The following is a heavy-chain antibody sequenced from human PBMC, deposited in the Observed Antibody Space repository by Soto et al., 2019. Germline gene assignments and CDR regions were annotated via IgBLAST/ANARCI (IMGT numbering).Heavy chain of an antibody. Sequence: GGSLRLSCAASGFTFSSYAMHWVRQAPGKGLEWVAVISYDGSNKYYADSVKGRFTISRDKSISTAYLQWSSLKASDTAMYYCARSKGAAAGIVRSNYYYYGMDVWGQGTTVTVSS. CDR2: ISYDGSNK. J-gene: IGHJ6*02. D-gene: IGHD6-13*01. CDR1: GFTFSSYA. CDR3: ARSKGAAAGIVRSNYYYYGMDV. V-gene: IGHV3-30-3*01.